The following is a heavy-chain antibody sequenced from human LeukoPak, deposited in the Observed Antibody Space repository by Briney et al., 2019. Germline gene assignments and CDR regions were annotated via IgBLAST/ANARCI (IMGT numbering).Heavy chain of an antibody. D-gene: IGHD3-22*01. CDR2: ISGSGGST. V-gene: IGHV3-23*01. Sequence: PGGSLRLSCAVCGFTFSSYAMSWVRQAPGKGLEWVSAISGSGGSTYYADSVKGRVTIARDNSKNTLYLQMNSLRAEDTAVYYCAKGRSMIVVVMAFDIWGQGTMVTVSS. CDR1: GFTFSSYA. CDR3: AKGRSMIVVVMAFDI. J-gene: IGHJ3*02.